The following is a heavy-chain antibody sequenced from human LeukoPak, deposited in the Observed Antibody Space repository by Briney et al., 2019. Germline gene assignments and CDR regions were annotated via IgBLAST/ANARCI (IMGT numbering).Heavy chain of an antibody. CDR3: ARHWNYDIYPPDY. CDR2: IYPGDSDT. CDR1: GYRFTSYW. J-gene: IGHJ4*02. V-gene: IGHV5-51*01. D-gene: IGHD3-9*01. Sequence: GESLKISCKGSGYRFTSYWIGWVRQMPGKGLEWMGIIYPGDSDTRYSPSFQGQVTISADKSISTAYLQWSSLKASDTAMYYCARHWNYDIYPPDYWGQGTLVTVSS.